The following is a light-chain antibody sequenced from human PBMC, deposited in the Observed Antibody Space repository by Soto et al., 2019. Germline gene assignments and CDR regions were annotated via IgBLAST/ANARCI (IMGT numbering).Light chain of an antibody. CDR2: EVS. V-gene: IGLV2-8*01. Sequence: QSVLTQPPSASGSPGQSVTISCTGTNSDVGGYHSVSWYQQHPGKAPKLLIYEVSKRPSGVPDRFSGSKSGSTASLTVSGLQAEDEADYYCSSYTSSSTYVFGTGTKVTVL. CDR3: SSYTSSSTYV. CDR1: NSDVGGYHS. J-gene: IGLJ1*01.